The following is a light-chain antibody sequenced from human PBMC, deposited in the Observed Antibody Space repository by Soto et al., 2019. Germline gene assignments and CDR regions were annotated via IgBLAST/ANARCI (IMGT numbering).Light chain of an antibody. J-gene: IGLJ3*02. CDR1: NSDVGGYDF. CDR2: EVN. V-gene: IGLV2-8*01. Sequence: QSALTQPPSASGSPGQSVTISCTGTNSDVGGYDFVSWYQQHPGKAPKLMIYEVNKRPSGVPDRSSGSKSGNTASLTVSGLQGEDEASYYCSSFAGSNNVLFGGGTKVTVL. CDR3: SSFAGSNNVL.